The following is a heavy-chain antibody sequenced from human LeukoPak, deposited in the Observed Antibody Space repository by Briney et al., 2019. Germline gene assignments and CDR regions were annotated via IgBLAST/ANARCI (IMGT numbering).Heavy chain of an antibody. V-gene: IGHV3-9*01. D-gene: IGHD2/OR15-2a*01. Sequence: GGSLRLSCGASGFTFEDYAMHWVRQGPGKGLEWVSGISWNSMNIGYADSVKGRFTISKDNAKNSLHLQMNSLRAEDTAVYYCAKTFLYYYYYMDVWGKGTTVTVSS. CDR1: GFTFEDYA. J-gene: IGHJ6*03. CDR2: ISWNSMNI. CDR3: AKTFLYYYYYMDV.